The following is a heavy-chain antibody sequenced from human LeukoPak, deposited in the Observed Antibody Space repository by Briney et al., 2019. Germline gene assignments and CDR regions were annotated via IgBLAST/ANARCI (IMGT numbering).Heavy chain of an antibody. D-gene: IGHD3-3*01. CDR2: ISYDGSNK. CDR3: AKSVLRFLEWLRSYGMDV. CDR1: GFTFSSYA. V-gene: IGHV3-30-3*01. J-gene: IGHJ6*02. Sequence: PGGSLRLSCAASGFTFSSYAMHWVRQAPGKGLEWVAVISYDGSNKYYADSVKGRFTISRDNSKNTLYLQMNSLRAEDTAVYYCAKSVLRFLEWLRSYGMDVWGQGTTVTVSS.